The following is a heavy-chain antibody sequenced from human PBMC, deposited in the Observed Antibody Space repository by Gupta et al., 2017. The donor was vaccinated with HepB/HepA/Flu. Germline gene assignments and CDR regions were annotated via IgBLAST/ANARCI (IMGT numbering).Heavy chain of an antibody. D-gene: IGHD5-18*01. J-gene: IGHJ6*03. CDR2: IKHSGST. Sequence: QVQLQQWGAGLLKPSETLSLTCAVYGGSFSAYYWSWIRQPPGKGLEWIGKIKHSGSTNYNPSLKSRVTISVDTSKNQFSLKLSSVTAADTAVYYCARGSPDTAMVTVVYYYMDVWGKGTTVTVAS. CDR1: GGSFSAYY. V-gene: IGHV4-34*01. CDR3: ARGSPDTAMVTVVYYYMDV.